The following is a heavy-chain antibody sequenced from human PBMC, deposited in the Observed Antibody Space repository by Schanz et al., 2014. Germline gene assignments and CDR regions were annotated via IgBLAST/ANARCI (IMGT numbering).Heavy chain of an antibody. CDR1: GGTFSSDS. Sequence: QVQLVQSGAEVKKPGSSVRVSCKASGGTFSSDSINWVRPAPGQGLEWMGWISAHNGDTNYAQKVQGRVTLTTDASTSIAYMELRSLRSDDTAMYYCARDGLRFLEWLPRPDIWGQGTMVIVSS. V-gene: IGHV1-18*01. D-gene: IGHD3-3*01. CDR3: ARDGLRFLEWLPRPDI. CDR2: ISAHNGDT. J-gene: IGHJ3*02.